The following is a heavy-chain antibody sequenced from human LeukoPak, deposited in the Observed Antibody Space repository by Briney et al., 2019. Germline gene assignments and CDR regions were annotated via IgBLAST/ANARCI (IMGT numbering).Heavy chain of an antibody. V-gene: IGHV4-61*05. D-gene: IGHD5-18*01. CDR3: ARRAPYSYEWSTLDY. CDR2: IYYSGST. CDR1: GGSISSSSYY. J-gene: IGHJ4*02. Sequence: SETLSLTCTVSGGSISSSSYYWSWIRQPPGKGLEWIGYIYYSGSTNYNPSLKSRVTISVDTSKNQFSLKLSSVTAADTAVYYCARRAPYSYEWSTLDYWGQGTLVTVSS.